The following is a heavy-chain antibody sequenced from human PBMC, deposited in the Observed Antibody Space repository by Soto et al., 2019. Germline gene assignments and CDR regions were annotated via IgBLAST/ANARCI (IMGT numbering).Heavy chain of an antibody. Sequence: EVHLVESGGGLVQPGGSLRLSCAASGFTFSSYSLNWVRQAPGKGLEWVSYITSSGTTVYYADSVRGRFTISRDNATNSLYLQMNSLRDDDTAVCYCARGSSNWAYYFDFWGQGTLVTVSS. CDR2: ITSSGTTV. CDR3: ARGSSNWAYYFDF. D-gene: IGHD6-13*01. V-gene: IGHV3-48*02. CDR1: GFTFSSYS. J-gene: IGHJ4*02.